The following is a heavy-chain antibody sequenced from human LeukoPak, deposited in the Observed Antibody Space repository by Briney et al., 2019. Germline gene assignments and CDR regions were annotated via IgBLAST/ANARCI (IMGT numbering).Heavy chain of an antibody. Sequence: SETLSLTCTVSGGSISSYYWSWVRQPPGKGLEGMGYIYYSGSTYYNPSLKSRVTISVDTSKNQFSLKLSSVTAADTAVYYCARVIYYDFWSGPGGLVDYWGQGTLVTVS. CDR3: ARVIYYDFWSGPGGLVDY. CDR1: GGSISSYY. D-gene: IGHD3-3*01. V-gene: IGHV4-59*08. J-gene: IGHJ4*02. CDR2: IYYSGST.